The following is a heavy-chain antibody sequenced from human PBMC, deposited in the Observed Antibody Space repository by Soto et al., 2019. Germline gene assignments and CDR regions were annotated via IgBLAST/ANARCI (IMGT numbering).Heavy chain of an antibody. CDR1: GGTFSSYA. J-gene: IGHJ6*02. CDR2: FIPMFNRP. V-gene: IGHV1-69*01. CDR3: ARGQFHHVSNYYYALDV. Sequence: QVQLVQSGAEVKKPGSSVKVSGKASGGTFSSYAISWVRQAPGQGLEWMGGFIPMFNRPHSARKFQGRVTITADESTSTAYMDLSSLRYEDTAVYYCARGQFHHVSNYYYALDVWGQGTTVTVSS.